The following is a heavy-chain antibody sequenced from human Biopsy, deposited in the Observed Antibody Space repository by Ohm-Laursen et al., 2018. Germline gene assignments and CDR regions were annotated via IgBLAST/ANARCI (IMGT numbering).Heavy chain of an antibody. CDR1: GASIGTGAYY. D-gene: IGHD3/OR15-3a*01. CDR3: TRAGGGKIYGL. J-gene: IGHJ4*02. CDR2: IHYSGNS. Sequence: SQTLSLTCTVSGASIGTGAYYWTWIRQRPGAGLEWIGYIHYSGNSLYNPSLKSRLSLSVDTTKNQFSLKLTSVTAADTAVYYCTRAGGGKIYGLWGQGAQVTVSS. V-gene: IGHV4-31*03.